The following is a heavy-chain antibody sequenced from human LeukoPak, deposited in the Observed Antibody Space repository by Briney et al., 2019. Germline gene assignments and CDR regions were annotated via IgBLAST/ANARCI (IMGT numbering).Heavy chain of an antibody. V-gene: IGHV3-23*01. Sequence: GGSLRLSCAASGFTVTTYAMSWVRQAPGKGLEWVSTLGKSGGNTYYADSVKGRFTISRDNSKNTLYLQMNSLRAEDTAVYYCAKRGYCSSASCSHYFDCWGQGTLVTVSS. J-gene: IGHJ4*02. CDR2: LGKSGGNT. CDR1: GFTVTTYA. CDR3: AKRGYCSSASCSHYFDC. D-gene: IGHD2-2*01.